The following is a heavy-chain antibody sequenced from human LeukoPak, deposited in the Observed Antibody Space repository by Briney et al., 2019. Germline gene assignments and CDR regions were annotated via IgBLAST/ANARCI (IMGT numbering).Heavy chain of an antibody. Sequence: SETLSLTCTVSGYSINSGYYWGWIRQPPGKGLEWIGSIYHSGSTYYNPSLKSRGTISVDTSKKQFSLKLSSVTAADTAVYYCARVGGYAGYMDVWGKGTTVTISS. CDR2: IYHSGST. D-gene: IGHD5-12*01. CDR1: GYSINSGYY. J-gene: IGHJ6*03. V-gene: IGHV4-38-2*02. CDR3: ARVGGYAGYMDV.